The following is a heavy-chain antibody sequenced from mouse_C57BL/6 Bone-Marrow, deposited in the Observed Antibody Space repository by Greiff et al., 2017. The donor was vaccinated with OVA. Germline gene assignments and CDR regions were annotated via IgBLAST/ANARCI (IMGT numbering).Heavy chain of an antibody. V-gene: IGHV1-69*01. D-gene: IGHD2-1*01. CDR1: GYTFTCYW. CDR3: ARNLRIYYGNYFDY. J-gene: IGHJ2*01. Sequence: QVQLQQPGAELVMPGASVKLSCKASGYTFTCYWMHWVKQRPGQGLEWIGEIDPSDSYTNYNQKFKGKSTLTVDKSSSTAYMQLSSLTSEDSAVYYCARNLRIYYGNYFDYWGQGTTLTVSS. CDR2: IDPSDSYT.